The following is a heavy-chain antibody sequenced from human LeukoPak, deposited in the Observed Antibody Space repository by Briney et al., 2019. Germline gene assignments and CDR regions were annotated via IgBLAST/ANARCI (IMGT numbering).Heavy chain of an antibody. D-gene: IGHD1-14*01. J-gene: IGHJ4*02. Sequence: GGSLRLSCAASGLTFSSYWMHWVRQAPGKGLVWVSSISSDGSSTRYADSVKGRFTISRDNAKDTLYLQMNSLRAEDTAVYYCARLPTGSPLHYWGQGTLVTVSS. CDR1: GLTFSSYW. V-gene: IGHV3-74*01. CDR2: ISSDGSST. CDR3: ARLPTGSPLHY.